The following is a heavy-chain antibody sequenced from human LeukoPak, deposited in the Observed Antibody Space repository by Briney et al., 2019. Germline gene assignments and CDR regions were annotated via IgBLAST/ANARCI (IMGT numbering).Heavy chain of an antibody. J-gene: IGHJ5*02. CDR2: INPNSGGT. Sequence: ASVKVSCKASGFTFNAYYMHWVRQSTGQGPEWMGWINPNSGGTNYAQKFQGRVTMTRDTSISTAYMELSRLRSDDTAVYYCARMLYSAPITTYNWFDPWGQGTLVTVSS. CDR1: GFTFNAYY. D-gene: IGHD2-8*01. V-gene: IGHV1-2*02. CDR3: ARMLYSAPITTYNWFDP.